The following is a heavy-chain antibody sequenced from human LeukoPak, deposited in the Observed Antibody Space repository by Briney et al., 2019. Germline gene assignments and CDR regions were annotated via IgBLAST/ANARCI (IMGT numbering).Heavy chain of an antibody. Sequence: SETLSLTCTVSGGSISSGDYYWSWIRQPPGKGLEWIGYIYYSGSTYYNPSLKSRVTISVDTFKNQFSLKLSSVTAADTAVYYCARDGPWGIAVAGTLDYWGQGTLVTVSS. CDR2: IYYSGST. V-gene: IGHV4-30-4*08. CDR3: ARDGPWGIAVAGTLDY. D-gene: IGHD6-19*01. CDR1: GGSISSGDYY. J-gene: IGHJ4*02.